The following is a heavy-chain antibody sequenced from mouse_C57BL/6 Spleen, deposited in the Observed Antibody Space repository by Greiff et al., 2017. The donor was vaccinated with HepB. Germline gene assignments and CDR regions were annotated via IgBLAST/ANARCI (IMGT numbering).Heavy chain of an antibody. V-gene: IGHV1-39*01. CDR1: GYSFTDYN. J-gene: IGHJ1*03. CDR3: ARGGYYSNYHWYFDV. D-gene: IGHD2-5*01. CDR2: INPNYGTT. Sequence: VQLKQSGPELVKPGASVKISCKASGYSFTDYNMNWVKQSNGKRLEWIGVINPNYGTTSYNQKFKVNATLTVDQSSSTAYMQLNSLTSEDSAVYYCARGGYYSNYHWYFDVWGTGTTVTVSS.